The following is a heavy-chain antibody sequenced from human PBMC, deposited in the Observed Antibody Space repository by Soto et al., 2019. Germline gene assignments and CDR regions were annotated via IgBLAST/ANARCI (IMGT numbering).Heavy chain of an antibody. D-gene: IGHD4-17*01. J-gene: IGHJ4*02. Sequence: PSETLSLTCTVSGVSGASISSGDYHWSWIRQPPGKGLEWIGYIHNSGSTYYNPSLESRITISVDTSKSHFSLKLSSVTAADTAVYYCARVRGPYGDFADVDKWGQGTLVTVSS. V-gene: IGHV4-30-4*01. CDR1: GASISSGDYH. CDR2: IHNSGST. CDR3: ARVRGPYGDFADVDK.